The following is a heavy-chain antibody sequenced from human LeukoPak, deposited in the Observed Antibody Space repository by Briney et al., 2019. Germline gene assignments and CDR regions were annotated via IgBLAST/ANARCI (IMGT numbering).Heavy chain of an antibody. J-gene: IGHJ3*01. D-gene: IGHD6-13*01. CDR2: IYTSGST. CDR1: GGSISSGSYY. V-gene: IGHV4-61*02. Sequence: SRTLSLTCTVSGGSISSGSYYWRWIRQPAGKGLEWIGRIYTSGSTNYNPSLKSRVTVSVDTSKNRFSLNLNSVTAADAAVYFCARQGYVLNGGAFDFWGQGTMVTVSS. CDR3: ARQGYVLNGGAFDF.